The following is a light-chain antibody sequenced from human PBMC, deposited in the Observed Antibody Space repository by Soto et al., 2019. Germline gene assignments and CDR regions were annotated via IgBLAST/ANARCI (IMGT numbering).Light chain of an antibody. V-gene: IGLV2-14*03. Sequence: QSALTQPASVSGSPGQSITISCTGTSSDIGVYNFVSWYQQHPGKAPTLLIYDVSHRPSGISDRFSGSKSGNTASLTNSGLHAEDEADYYCSSYTSSSTVVFGGGTKLTVL. CDR1: SSDIGVYNF. CDR2: DVS. J-gene: IGLJ3*02. CDR3: SSYTSSSTVV.